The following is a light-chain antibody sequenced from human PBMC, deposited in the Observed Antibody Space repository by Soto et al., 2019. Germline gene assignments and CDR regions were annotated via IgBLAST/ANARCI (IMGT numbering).Light chain of an antibody. CDR1: SSDVGGYNY. J-gene: IGLJ3*02. Sequence: QSALTQPPSASGSPGQSVTISCTGTSSDVGGYNYVSWYQQHPGKAPKLMICEVTKRPSGVPDRFSGSKSGNTASLTVSGLQAEDEADYYCASWDDSVNGLVIGGGTKVTVL. V-gene: IGLV2-8*01. CDR2: EVT. CDR3: ASWDDSVNGLV.